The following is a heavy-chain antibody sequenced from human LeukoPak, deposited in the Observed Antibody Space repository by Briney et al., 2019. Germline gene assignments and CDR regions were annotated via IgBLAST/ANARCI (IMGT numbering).Heavy chain of an antibody. Sequence: SGRSLRLSCAASGFTFSTYSMSWVRQAPGKGLEWVSYISSSNTIYYADSVKGRFTISRDNAKNSLYLQMNSLRDEDTAVYYCARTIRSGSYHLDYWGQGTLVTVSS. CDR2: ISSSNTI. CDR3: ARTIRSGSYHLDY. J-gene: IGHJ4*02. V-gene: IGHV3-48*02. CDR1: GFTFSTYS. D-gene: IGHD3-10*01.